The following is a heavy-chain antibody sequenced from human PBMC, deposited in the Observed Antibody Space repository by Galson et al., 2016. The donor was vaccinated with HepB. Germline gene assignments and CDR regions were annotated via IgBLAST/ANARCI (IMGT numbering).Heavy chain of an antibody. J-gene: IGHJ3*02. CDR2: LYRDDDK. CDR3: AHTNFFDSSGFDAFDI. Sequence: PAQVKPTQTLTLTCTFSGFSLTSNGVGVGWIRQPPGKALEWLAVLYRDDDKRYNTSLKRSLSITGDTYKNHFVLKMTNMDPVDTATYYYAHTNFFDSSGFDAFDIWGQGTMVTVSS. V-gene: IGHV2-5*02. D-gene: IGHD3-22*01. CDR1: GFSLTSNGVG.